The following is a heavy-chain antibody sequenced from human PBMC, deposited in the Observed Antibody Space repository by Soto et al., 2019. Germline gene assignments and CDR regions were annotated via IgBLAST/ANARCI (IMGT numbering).Heavy chain of an antibody. D-gene: IGHD3-10*01. V-gene: IGHV4-59*13. Sequence: QVQLQESGPGLVKPSETLSLTCTVSGGSISFTTYYWSWIRQPPGKGLEWIGYIYYTGSTTYNPSLKSRVTISADTSKNQISLRLSSVIAADTAVYYCARGTYYGSADFWGPGTQVTVSS. CDR1: GGSISFTTYY. CDR3: ARGTYYGSADF. CDR2: IYYTGST. J-gene: IGHJ4*02.